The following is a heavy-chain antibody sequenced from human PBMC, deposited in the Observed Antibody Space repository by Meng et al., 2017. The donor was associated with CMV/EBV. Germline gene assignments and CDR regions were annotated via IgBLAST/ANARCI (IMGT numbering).Heavy chain of an antibody. V-gene: IGHV3-48*02. Sequence: GASLKISCAASGFTFSSYSMNWLRQAPGKGLEWVSYISSSSSTIYYADSVKGRFTISRDNAKNSLYLQMNSLRDEDTAVYYCARVIAVAGLIYYYGMDVWGQGTTVTVSS. J-gene: IGHJ6*02. D-gene: IGHD6-19*01. CDR1: GFTFSSYS. CDR3: ARVIAVAGLIYYYGMDV. CDR2: ISSSSSTI.